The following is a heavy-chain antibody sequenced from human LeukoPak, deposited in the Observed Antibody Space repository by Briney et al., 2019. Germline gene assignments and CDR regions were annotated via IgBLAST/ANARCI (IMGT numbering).Heavy chain of an antibody. CDR3: ARDRALMYYYDSSGYYGDAFDI. D-gene: IGHD3-22*01. CDR1: GFTFSSYA. V-gene: IGHV3-30-3*01. Sequence: PGGSLRLSCAAFGFTFSSYAMHWVRQAPGKGLEWVAVISYDGSNKYYADSVKGRFTISRDNSKNTLYLQMNSLRAADTAVYYCARDRALMYYYDSSGYYGDAFDIWGQGTMVTVSS. CDR2: ISYDGSNK. J-gene: IGHJ3*02.